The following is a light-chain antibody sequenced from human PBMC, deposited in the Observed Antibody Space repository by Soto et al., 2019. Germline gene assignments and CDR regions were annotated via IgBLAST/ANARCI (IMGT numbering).Light chain of an antibody. J-gene: IGLJ1*01. CDR2: EVS. Sequence: QSALTQPPSVSGSPGQSVTISCTGTSTDFVGYNRVSWYQQPPGTAPKLMIYEVSKRPSGVPDRFSGSKSGTSASLAIAGLQAEDEGDYYCQSYDSSLSGYVFGTGTKLTVL. V-gene: IGLV2-18*02. CDR1: STDFVGYNR. CDR3: QSYDSSLSGYV.